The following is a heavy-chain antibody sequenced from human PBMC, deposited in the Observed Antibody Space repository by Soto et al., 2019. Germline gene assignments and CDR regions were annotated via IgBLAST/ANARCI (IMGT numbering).Heavy chain of an antibody. CDR3: ARDWSNYVGSYYGMDV. CDR1: GFTFSMYA. CDR2: ISYDGSNK. J-gene: IGHJ6*02. D-gene: IGHD4-4*01. Sequence: QVQLVESGGGVVQPGRSLRLSCAASGFTFSMYAMHWVRQAPGKGLEWVAVISYDGSNKYYADSVKGRFTISRDNSKNTLYLQMNSLRVEDRVMYYCARDWSNYVGSYYGMDVWGQGTTVTVSS. V-gene: IGHV3-30-3*01.